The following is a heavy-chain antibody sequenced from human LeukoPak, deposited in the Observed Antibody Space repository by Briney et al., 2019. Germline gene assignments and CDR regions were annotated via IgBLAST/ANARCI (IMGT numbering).Heavy chain of an antibody. CDR2: IYYSGST. CDR3: ARLSLFEDSSGWFDP. CDR1: GGSISSYY. D-gene: IGHD3-22*01. J-gene: IGHJ5*02. V-gene: IGHV4-59*08. Sequence: SETLSLTCTVSGGSISSYYWSWIRQSPGKGLEWIGYIYYSGSTNCNPSLKSRVTISVDTSKNQFSLKLSSVTAADTAVYYCARLSLFEDSSGWFDPWGQGTLVTVSS.